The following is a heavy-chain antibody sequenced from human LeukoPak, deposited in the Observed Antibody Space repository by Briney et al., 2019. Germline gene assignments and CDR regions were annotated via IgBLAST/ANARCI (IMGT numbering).Heavy chain of an antibody. CDR3: ARDRGPYYYDSSGYNFDY. J-gene: IGHJ4*02. D-gene: IGHD3-22*01. CDR2: INPNGGST. V-gene: IGHV1-46*01. CDR1: GYTFTSYY. Sequence: ASVKVYCKASGYTFTSYYMHWVRQAPGQGLEWLRIINPNGGSTSYAQKFQGRVTMTRDTSTSTVYMELSSLRSEDTAVYYCARDRGPYYYDSSGYNFDYWGQGTLVTVSS.